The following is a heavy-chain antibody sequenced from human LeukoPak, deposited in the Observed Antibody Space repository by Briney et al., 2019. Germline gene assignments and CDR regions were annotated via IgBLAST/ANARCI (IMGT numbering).Heavy chain of an antibody. CDR3: ARSSGSYPWYFDY. V-gene: IGHV3-23*01. J-gene: IGHJ4*02. D-gene: IGHD1-26*01. Sequence: GGSLRLSCAASGFTFSIYAMSWGRQAPGRGLEWGSAISGSGGSTYYADSVKGRFTISRDNSKNTLYLQMNSLGAEDTAVYYCARSSGSYPWYFDYWGQRTLVTVSS. CDR1: GFTFSIYA. CDR2: ISGSGGST.